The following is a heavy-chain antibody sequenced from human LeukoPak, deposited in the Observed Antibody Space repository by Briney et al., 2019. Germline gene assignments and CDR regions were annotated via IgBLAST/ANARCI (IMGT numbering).Heavy chain of an antibody. J-gene: IGHJ4*02. V-gene: IGHV3-7*01. D-gene: IGHD3-16*01. CDR3: ARDLTGGVDYF. CDR2: INQDGTET. CDR1: EFTFNTYW. Sequence: GGSLRLSCAASEFTFNTYWMSWVRQAPGKGVEWVGNINQDGTETFYADSVKGRFIISRDNAENSLYLQMNSLRAEDAAVYYCARDLTGGVDYFWGQGTLVTVSS.